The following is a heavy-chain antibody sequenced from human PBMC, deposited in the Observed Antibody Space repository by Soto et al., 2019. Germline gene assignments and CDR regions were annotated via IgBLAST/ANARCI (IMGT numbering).Heavy chain of an antibody. CDR2: IIPIFGRA. CDR1: GGTFSSYA. J-gene: IGHJ2*01. CDR3: ARVAPANDTVVEVGATKYWYLEL. V-gene: IGHV1-69*01. Sequence: QVQLVQSGAEVKKPGSSVKVSCKASGGTFSSYAISWVRQAPGQGLEWMGGIIPIFGRANYAQKFQGRVKITADESAGTTYKALSRIRTEDTAVYYWARVAPANDTVVEVGATKYWYLELWFSGT. D-gene: IGHD2-15*01.